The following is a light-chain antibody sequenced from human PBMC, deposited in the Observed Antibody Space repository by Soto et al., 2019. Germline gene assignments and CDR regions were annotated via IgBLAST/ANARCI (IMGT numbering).Light chain of an antibody. V-gene: IGLV1-40*01. CDR3: QYYDSSLSGCV. J-gene: IGLJ1*01. Sequence: QPVLTQPPSVSVAPGQRVTISCTGSSSNIGAGYDVHWYQQLPGTAPKLLIYGNSNRPSGVPDRFSGSKSGTSASLAITGLQAEDEADYYCQYYDSSLSGCVFRTGTKVPVL. CDR2: GNS. CDR1: SSNIGAGYD.